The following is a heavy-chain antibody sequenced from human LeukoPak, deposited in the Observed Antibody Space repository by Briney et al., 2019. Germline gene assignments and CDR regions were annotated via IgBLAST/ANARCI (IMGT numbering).Heavy chain of an antibody. Sequence: GASVKVSCKASGYTFTSYYMHWVRQAPGQGLEWMGIINPSGGSTSYAQKFQGRVTMTRDMSTSTVYMELSSLRSEDTAVYYCARSPYSSGYYYGGWFDPWGQGTLVTVSS. CDR1: GYTFTSYY. V-gene: IGHV1-46*01. CDR3: ARSPYSSGYYYGGWFDP. CDR2: INPSGGST. D-gene: IGHD3-22*01. J-gene: IGHJ5*02.